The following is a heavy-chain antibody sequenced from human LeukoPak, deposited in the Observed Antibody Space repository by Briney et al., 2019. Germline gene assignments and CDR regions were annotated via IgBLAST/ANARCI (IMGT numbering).Heavy chain of an antibody. CDR1: GYSFTNYW. J-gene: IGHJ4*02. CDR3: ARLGVEAYDGSGYYYFDY. Sequence: GESLKISCKASGYSFTNYWIGWGRRMPGKGLEWMGTIYPGDSDTRYRPSFQGQVTISADKSISTAYLQWSSLKASDTAIYYCARLGVEAYDGSGYYYFDYWGQGALVTVSS. CDR2: IYPGDSDT. D-gene: IGHD3-22*01. V-gene: IGHV5-51*01.